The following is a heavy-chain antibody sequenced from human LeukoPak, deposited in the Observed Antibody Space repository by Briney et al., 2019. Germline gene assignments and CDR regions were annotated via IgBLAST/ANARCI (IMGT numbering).Heavy chain of an antibody. CDR1: GFSLSTSGVG. J-gene: IGHJ3*02. V-gene: IGHV2-5*02. Sequence: SGPTLVNPTQTLTLTCTFSGFSLSTSGVGVGWIRQPPGKALEWLALIYWDDDKRYSPSLKSRLTITKDTSKNQVVLTMTNKDPVDTATYYCAHARIAAASDAFDIWGQGTMVTVSS. D-gene: IGHD6-13*01. CDR2: IYWDDDK. CDR3: AHARIAAASDAFDI.